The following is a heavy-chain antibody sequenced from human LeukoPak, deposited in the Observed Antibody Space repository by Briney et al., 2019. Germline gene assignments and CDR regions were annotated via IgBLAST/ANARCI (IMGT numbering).Heavy chain of an antibody. V-gene: IGHV4-59*01. J-gene: IGHJ4*02. CDR1: GGPISGYY. D-gene: IGHD6-19*01. Sequence: PSETLSLTCTVSGGPISGYYWTWIRQPPGKGLEWIGYISYSGSTNYNPSLKSRVIISVDTSTNQFSLKLSSVTAADTAVYYCARESSGWYLDYWGQGTLVAVSS. CDR2: ISYSGST. CDR3: ARESSGWYLDY.